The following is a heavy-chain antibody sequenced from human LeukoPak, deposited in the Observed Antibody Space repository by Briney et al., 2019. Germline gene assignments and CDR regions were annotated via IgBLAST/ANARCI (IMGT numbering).Heavy chain of an antibody. CDR2: MNPINGNT. D-gene: IGHD3-10*01. CDR1: GFTFTNYD. Sequence: ASVKVSCKASGFTFTNYDINWVRQATGQGLEWMGWMNPINGNTGYAQKFQGRVTVTRDTSISTAYMELRSLTPEDTAVYYCVRDGEGVAISVNYWFDPWGQGTLVTVSS. J-gene: IGHJ5*02. V-gene: IGHV1-8*01. CDR3: VRDGEGVAISVNYWFDP.